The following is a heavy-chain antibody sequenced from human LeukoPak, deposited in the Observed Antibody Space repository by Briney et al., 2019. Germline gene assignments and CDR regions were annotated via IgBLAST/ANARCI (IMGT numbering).Heavy chain of an antibody. D-gene: IGHD3-10*01. CDR3: AKDTHYYGSGSHFDY. CDR2: ISGSGGST. CDR1: GFTFSSYA. J-gene: IGHJ4*02. Sequence: GSLRLSCAASGFTFSSYAMSWVRQAPGKGLEWASAISGSGGSTYYADSVKGRFTISRDNSKNTLYLQMNSLRAEDTAVYYCAKDTHYYGSGSHFDYWGQGTLVTVSS. V-gene: IGHV3-23*01.